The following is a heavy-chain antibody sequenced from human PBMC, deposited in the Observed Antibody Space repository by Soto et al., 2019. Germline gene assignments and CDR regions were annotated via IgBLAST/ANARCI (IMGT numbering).Heavy chain of an antibody. V-gene: IGHV4-39*01. CDR1: GGSISTSNYY. J-gene: IGHJ4*02. D-gene: IGHD2-15*01. CDR3: DPFMVSATRHPAFDF. CDR2: IYYSGTT. Sequence: PSETLSLTCTVSGGSISTSNYYWGWVRQPPGKGLDWIGNIYYSGTTYDNPSLKRRVTISVDTSKNQFSLKLNSVTAADTAVYYCDPFMVSATRHPAFDFWGPGTLVPVSS.